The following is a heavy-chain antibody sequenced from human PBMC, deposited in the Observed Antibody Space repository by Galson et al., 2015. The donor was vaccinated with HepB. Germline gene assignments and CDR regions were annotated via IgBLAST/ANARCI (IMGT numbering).Heavy chain of an antibody. CDR2: INHSGST. Sequence: SETLSLTCAVYGGSFSGYYWSWIRQPPGKGLEWIGEINHSGSTNYNPSLKSRVTISVDTSKNQFSLKLSSVTAADTAVYYCAREYCSGGSCYSTGWFDPWGQGTLVTVSS. V-gene: IGHV4-34*01. CDR1: GGSFSGYY. J-gene: IGHJ5*02. D-gene: IGHD2-15*01. CDR3: AREYCSGGSCYSTGWFDP.